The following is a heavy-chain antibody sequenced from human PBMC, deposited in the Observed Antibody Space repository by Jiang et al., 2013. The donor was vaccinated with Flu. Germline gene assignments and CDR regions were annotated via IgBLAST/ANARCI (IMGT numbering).Heavy chain of an antibody. CDR3: TRGGEWEGRTGNYYGMEF. D-gene: IGHD1-1*01. J-gene: IGHJ6*02. CDR2: IRSKTYGGTT. CDR1: GFTFGDYA. V-gene: IGHV3-49*04. Sequence: RSLRLSCRSSGFTFGDYAMSWVRQAPGKGLEWVGFIRSKTYGGTTDYAASVKGRFSVSRDDSKSIAYLQMNSLKTDDTAVYFCTRGGEWEGRTGNYYGMEFWGQGTTVIVSS.